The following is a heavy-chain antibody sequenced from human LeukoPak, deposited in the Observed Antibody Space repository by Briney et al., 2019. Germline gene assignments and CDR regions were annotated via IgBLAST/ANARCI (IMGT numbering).Heavy chain of an antibody. J-gene: IGHJ4*02. CDR1: GYSISSGYY. V-gene: IGHV4-38-2*01. CDR2: IYHSGST. D-gene: IGHD6-19*01. CDR3: ARGWDSSGWYILFGY. Sequence: PSETLSLTCAVSGYSISSGYYWGWIRQPPGKGLEWIGSIYHSGSTYYNPSLKSRVTISVDTSKNQFSLKLGSVTAADTAVYYCARGWDSSGWYILFGYWGQGTLVTVSS.